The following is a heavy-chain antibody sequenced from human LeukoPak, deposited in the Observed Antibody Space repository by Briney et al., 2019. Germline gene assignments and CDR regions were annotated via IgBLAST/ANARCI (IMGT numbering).Heavy chain of an antibody. D-gene: IGHD3-10*01. V-gene: IGHV1-2*02. Sequence: ASVKVSCKTSGYTFTGYYIHWVRQAPGQGPEWMGWISPNSGGPNYAQKFQDRVSMTRDTSINTAYMELSRLRSDDTAVYYCVRDGSFDIWGQGTMVTVSS. CDR3: VRDGSFDI. J-gene: IGHJ3*02. CDR2: ISPNSGGP. CDR1: GYTFTGYY.